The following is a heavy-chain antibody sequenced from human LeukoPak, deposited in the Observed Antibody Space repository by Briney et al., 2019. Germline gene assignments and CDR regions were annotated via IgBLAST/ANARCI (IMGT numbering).Heavy chain of an antibody. Sequence: PGGYLRLSCAASGFTFGSYGMHWVRQAPGKGPEWVAFIRYDGNNKYYADSVKGRSTISRDNSKNTLYLQMNSLRPEDTAVYYCARAVYDFWSGYSPIEPWGQGTLVTVSS. V-gene: IGHV3-30*02. CDR3: ARAVYDFWSGYSPIEP. CDR1: GFTFGSYG. J-gene: IGHJ5*02. CDR2: IRYDGNNK. D-gene: IGHD3-3*01.